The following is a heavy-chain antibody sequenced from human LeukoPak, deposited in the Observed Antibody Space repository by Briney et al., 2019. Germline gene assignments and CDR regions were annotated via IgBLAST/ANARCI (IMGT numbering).Heavy chain of an antibody. CDR2: IYYSGST. D-gene: IGHD3-3*01. V-gene: IGHV4-59*01. J-gene: IGHJ5*02. CDR1: GASISSYY. CDR3: ARGYDFWSGQNWFDP. Sequence: PSETLSLTCTVSGASISSYYWSWIRRPPGKGLEWIGFIYYSGSTNYNPSLKSRVTMSLDTSKNQFSLKLTSVIAADTAVYYCARGYDFWSGQNWFDPWGQGTLVTVSS.